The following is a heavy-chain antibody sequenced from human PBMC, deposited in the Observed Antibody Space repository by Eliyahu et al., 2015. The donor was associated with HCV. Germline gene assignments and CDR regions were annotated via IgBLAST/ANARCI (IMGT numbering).Heavy chain of an antibody. CDR1: GGSISXGSYC. CDR2: ICTSRTT. Sequence: QVQLQESGPGLVKPSQTLSLTCTVSGGSISXGSYCWSWIRQPAGKRLEWIGRICTSRTTDYNASLKSRVTMSLDTSRNAFSLQLQSVTAADTAVYYCARHHIDLVVGWFDPWGQGTLVTVSS. CDR3: ARHHIDLVVGWFDP. J-gene: IGHJ5*02. D-gene: IGHD2-21*01. V-gene: IGHV4-61*02.